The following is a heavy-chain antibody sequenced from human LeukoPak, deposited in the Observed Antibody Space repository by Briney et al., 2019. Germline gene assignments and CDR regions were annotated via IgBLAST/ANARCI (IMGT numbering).Heavy chain of an antibody. J-gene: IGHJ4*02. Sequence: IYYSGSTYYNPSLKSRVTMSVDTSKNQFSLKLSSVTAVDTAVYYCARIYYDILTGYYVDYWGQGTLVTVSS. V-gene: IGHV4-28*01. CDR2: IYYSGST. D-gene: IGHD3-9*01. CDR3: ARIYYDILTGYYVDY.